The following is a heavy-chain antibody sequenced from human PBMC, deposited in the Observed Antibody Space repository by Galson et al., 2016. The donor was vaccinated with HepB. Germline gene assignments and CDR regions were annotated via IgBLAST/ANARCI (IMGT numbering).Heavy chain of an antibody. J-gene: IGHJ5*02. CDR1: GFTFSDYR. V-gene: IGHV3-7*01. D-gene: IGHD3-3*01. Sequence: SLRLSCAASGFTFSDYRMNWVRQAPGKGLEWVANINHDGSEKYYVDSVKGRFTISRANARNSLSLQMNSLRAEDTAVYYCARGWDDFGGAERFDPWGQGTLVTVSS. CDR2: INHDGSEK. CDR3: ARGWDDFGGAERFDP.